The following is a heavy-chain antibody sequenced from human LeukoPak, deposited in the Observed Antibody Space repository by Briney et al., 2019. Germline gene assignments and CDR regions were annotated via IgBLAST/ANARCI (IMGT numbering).Heavy chain of an antibody. CDR1: GGSFSSYT. V-gene: IGHV1-69*13. D-gene: IGHD3-22*01. Sequence: GASVKVSCKASGGSFSSYTIDWVRQAPGQGPEWMGGISPIFGTANYAQRFQGRVTITADESTTTAYMELRSLRSEDTAVYYCARGSYYYYYDSSGYEGTGFDYWGQGTLVTVSS. CDR2: ISPIFGTA. CDR3: ARGSYYYYYDSSGYEGTGFDY. J-gene: IGHJ4*02.